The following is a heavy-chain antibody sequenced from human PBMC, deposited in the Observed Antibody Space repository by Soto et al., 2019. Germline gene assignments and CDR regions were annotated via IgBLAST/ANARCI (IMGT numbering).Heavy chain of an antibody. Sequence: SETLSLTCSVSGGTITSGRSSWNWIRQSPGKGLEWIAYIYRSGSTYYNPSLESRVTISVDRSEIQFSLKLTSVTAADTAVYYCVRESVASGPNYFDPWGQGTLVTVSS. V-gene: IGHV4-30-2*06. CDR2: IYRSGST. CDR1: GGTITSGRSS. CDR3: VRESVASGPNYFDP. D-gene: IGHD6-6*01. J-gene: IGHJ5*02.